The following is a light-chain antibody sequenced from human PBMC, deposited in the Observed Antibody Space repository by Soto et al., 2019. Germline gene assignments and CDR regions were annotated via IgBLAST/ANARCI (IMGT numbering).Light chain of an antibody. J-gene: IGKJ2*01. Sequence: DIVMTQSPESLAVSLGERVTINCKSSQSLLYSANNKNYLAWYQQKPGQPPKLLIYWASTRESGVPGRFTGRGSGTDFTLTIPSLQAEDGAVYFCQQYVSPPYPLAQGTKLELK. CDR3: QQYVSPPYP. V-gene: IGKV4-1*01. CDR1: QSLLYSANNKNY. CDR2: WAS.